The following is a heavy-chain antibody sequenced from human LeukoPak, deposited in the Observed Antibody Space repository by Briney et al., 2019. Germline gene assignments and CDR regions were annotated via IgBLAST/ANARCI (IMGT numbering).Heavy chain of an antibody. CDR1: GFTFSSYG. CDR2: ISGSGGST. V-gene: IGHV3-23*01. J-gene: IGHJ4*02. D-gene: IGHD6-19*01. Sequence: GGSLRLSCEVSGFTFSSYGMSWVRQAPGGGLEGVSSISGSGGSTNYADSVKGRFTISRDNSENTLYLQMNPLRAEDTAVYYCAKEGSSGWTRSFDYWGQGTLVTVSS. CDR3: AKEGSSGWTRSFDY.